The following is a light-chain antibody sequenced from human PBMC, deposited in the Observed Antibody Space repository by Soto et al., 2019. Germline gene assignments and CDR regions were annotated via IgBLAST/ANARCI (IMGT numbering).Light chain of an antibody. CDR1: QTVSSRY. V-gene: IGKV3-20*01. CDR3: QQYGGFPHT. J-gene: IGKJ4*01. Sequence: EVVLRQSPDTLSLSPGESATLSCSARQTVSSRYLAWYQQKPGQAPRLLIYGASNRATGIPDNFTGSGSGTDFTLSISSLEPADFAVYDWQQYGGFPHTFGGGTKVEIK. CDR2: GAS.